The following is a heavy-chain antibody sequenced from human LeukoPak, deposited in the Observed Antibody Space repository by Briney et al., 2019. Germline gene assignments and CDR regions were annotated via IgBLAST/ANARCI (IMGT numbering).Heavy chain of an antibody. V-gene: IGHV1-69*05. CDR2: IFPIFGTA. J-gene: IGHJ3*02. D-gene: IGHD5-24*01. Sequence: SVKVSCKASGATFSSYAISWVRQAPGQGLEWMGRIFPIFGTANYAQKFQGRVTITTDESTSTAYMALSSLRSEDTAVYYCARDGPYRRDGYNFIAFDIWGQGTMVTVSS. CDR3: ARDGPYRRDGYNFIAFDI. CDR1: GATFSSYA.